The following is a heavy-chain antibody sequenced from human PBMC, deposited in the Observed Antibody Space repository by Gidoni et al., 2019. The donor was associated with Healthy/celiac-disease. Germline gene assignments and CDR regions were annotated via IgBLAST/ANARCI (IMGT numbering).Heavy chain of an antibody. V-gene: IGHV3-73*01. Sequence: EVQLVESGGGLVQPGGSLKLSCAAAGFTFSGSAMHWVRQASGKGLEWVGRIRSKANSYATAYAASVKGRFTISRDDSKNTAYLQMNSLKTEDTAVYYCTLDSSGYYNYWGQGTLVTVSS. CDR1: GFTFSGSA. CDR2: IRSKANSYAT. J-gene: IGHJ4*02. CDR3: TLDSSGYYNY. D-gene: IGHD3-22*01.